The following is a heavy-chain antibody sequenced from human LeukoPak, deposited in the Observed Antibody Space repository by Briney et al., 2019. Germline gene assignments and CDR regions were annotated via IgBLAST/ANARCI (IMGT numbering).Heavy chain of an antibody. CDR3: ARYPIAAAGTFDY. D-gene: IGHD6-13*01. CDR2: IKSKTDGGTT. Sequence: GGSLRLSCVASGFTFSDAWMTWVRQAPGKGLEWVGRIKSKTDGGTTDYAAPVKGRFTISRDNSKNTLYLQMNSLRAEDTAVYYCARYPIAAAGTFDYWGQGTLVTVSS. J-gene: IGHJ4*02. V-gene: IGHV3-15*01. CDR1: GFTFSDAW.